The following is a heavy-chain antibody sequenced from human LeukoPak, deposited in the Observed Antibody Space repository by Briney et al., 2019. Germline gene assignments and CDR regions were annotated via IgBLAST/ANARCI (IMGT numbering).Heavy chain of an antibody. D-gene: IGHD1-26*01. CDR3: AREGSGSYVDY. CDR1: GGSISSYY. Sequence: PSETLSLTCTVSGGSISSYYWSWIRQPPGKGLEWIGYIYYTGSTNYNPSLESRVTISVDTSKNQFSLKLSSVTAADTAVYYCAREGSGSYVDYWGQGTLVTVSS. V-gene: IGHV4-59*01. J-gene: IGHJ4*02. CDR2: IYYTGST.